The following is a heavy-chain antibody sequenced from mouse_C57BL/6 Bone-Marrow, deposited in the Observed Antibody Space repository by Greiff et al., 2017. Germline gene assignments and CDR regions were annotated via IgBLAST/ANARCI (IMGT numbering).Heavy chain of an antibody. CDR2: IYLGDGDT. D-gene: IGHD1-1*01. V-gene: IGHV1-82*01. Sequence: VQLQQSGPELVKPGASVKISCKASGYAFSSSWMNWVKQRPGKGLEWIGRIYLGDGDTNYNGKFKGKATLTADKSSSTAYMQLSSLTSEDSAVYFCASFITTVVAHFDYWGQGTTLTVSS. J-gene: IGHJ2*01. CDR3: ASFITTVVAHFDY. CDR1: GYAFSSSW.